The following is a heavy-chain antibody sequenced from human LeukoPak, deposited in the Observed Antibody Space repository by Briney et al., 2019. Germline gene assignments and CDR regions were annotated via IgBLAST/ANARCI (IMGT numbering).Heavy chain of an antibody. Sequence: PSETLSLTCAVYGGSFSGYYWSWIRQPPGKGLEWIGEISHSGSTNYNPSLKSRVTISVDTSKNQFSLKLSSVTAADTAVYYCARVYWGGRGDFDYWGQGTLVTVSS. CDR3: ARVYWGGRGDFDY. V-gene: IGHV4-34*01. CDR2: ISHSGST. D-gene: IGHD7-27*01. J-gene: IGHJ4*02. CDR1: GGSFSGYY.